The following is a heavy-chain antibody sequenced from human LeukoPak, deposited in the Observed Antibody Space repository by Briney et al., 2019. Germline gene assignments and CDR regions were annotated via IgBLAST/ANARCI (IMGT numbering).Heavy chain of an antibody. V-gene: IGHV1-2*02. CDR3: DTYYYDSSGYYPTAS. D-gene: IGHD3-22*01. CDR2: INPNSGGT. Sequence: GASVTVSFKASGYTFTGYYMHWVRQAPGQGLEWMGWINPNSGGTNYAQKFQGRVTITRDTSISTAYMELSRLRSDDTAVYYCDTYYYDSSGYYPTASWGQGTLVTVSS. J-gene: IGHJ4*02. CDR1: GYTFTGYY.